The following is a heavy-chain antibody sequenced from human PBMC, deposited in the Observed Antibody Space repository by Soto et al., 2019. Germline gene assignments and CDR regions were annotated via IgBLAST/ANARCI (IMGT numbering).Heavy chain of an antibody. V-gene: IGHV3-30*18. D-gene: IGHD1-26*01. CDR3: AQDGRRGGVTRPDH. J-gene: IGHJ4*02. Sequence: PGGSLRLSCAASGFTFKSYGMHWVRQAPGKGLEWVAVISYDGSYQYYSDSVKGRFTISRDNSKNTLNLQMNSLRVEDSAMYYCAQDGRRGGVTRPDHWGQGTLVTVSS. CDR2: ISYDGSYQ. CDR1: GFTFKSYG.